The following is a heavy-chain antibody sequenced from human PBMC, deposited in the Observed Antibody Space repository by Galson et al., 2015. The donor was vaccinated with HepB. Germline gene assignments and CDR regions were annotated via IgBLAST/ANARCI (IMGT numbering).Heavy chain of an antibody. CDR3: ARDDDSSGYYYVSL. CDR2: INAGNGNT. Sequence: SVKASCKASGYTFTSYAMHWVRQAPGQRLEWMGWINAGNGNTKYSQKFQGRVTITRDTSASTAYMELSSLRSEDTAVYYCARDDDSSGYYYVSLWGQGTLVTVSS. D-gene: IGHD3-22*01. CDR1: GYTFTSYA. J-gene: IGHJ4*02. V-gene: IGHV1-3*01.